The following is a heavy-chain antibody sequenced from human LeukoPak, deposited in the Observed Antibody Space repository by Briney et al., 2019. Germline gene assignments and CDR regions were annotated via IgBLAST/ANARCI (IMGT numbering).Heavy chain of an antibody. V-gene: IGHV3-23*01. J-gene: IGHJ6*03. Sequence: TGGSLRLSCAASGFTLSSYAMSWVRQAPGKGLEWVSAISGSGGSTYYADSVKGRFTISRDNSKNTLYLQMNSLRAEDTAVYYCAKQQWLVNYYYYMDVWGKGTTVTVSS. CDR2: ISGSGGST. D-gene: IGHD6-19*01. CDR1: GFTLSSYA. CDR3: AKQQWLVNYYYYMDV.